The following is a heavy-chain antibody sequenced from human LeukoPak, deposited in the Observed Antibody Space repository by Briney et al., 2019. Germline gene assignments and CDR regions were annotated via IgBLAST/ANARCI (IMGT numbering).Heavy chain of an antibody. CDR1: GFTFSSYE. J-gene: IGHJ4*02. D-gene: IGHD2-15*01. CDR3: ASSDWVALDY. CDR2: ISSSGSTI. V-gene: IGHV3-48*03. Sequence: GGSLRLSCAASGFTFSSYEMNWVRQAPGKGLEWVSYISSSGSTIYYADSVKGRFTISRDNSKNTLYLQMNSLRAEDTAVYYCASSDWVALDYWGQGTLVTVSS.